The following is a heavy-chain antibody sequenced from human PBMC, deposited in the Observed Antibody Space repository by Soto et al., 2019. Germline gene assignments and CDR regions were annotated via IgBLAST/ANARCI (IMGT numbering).Heavy chain of an antibody. J-gene: IGHJ3*02. Sequence: QVQLVQSGAEVKKPGSSVKVSCKASGGTFSSYAISWVRQAPGQGPEWMGGIIPMFGTANYAQKFKGRVTITADKSTSTAYMELSSLRSEDTAVYYCASLDYGDYIQNAFDIWGQGTMVTVSS. CDR2: IIPMFGTA. V-gene: IGHV1-69*06. CDR3: ASLDYGDYIQNAFDI. CDR1: GGTFSSYA. D-gene: IGHD4-17*01.